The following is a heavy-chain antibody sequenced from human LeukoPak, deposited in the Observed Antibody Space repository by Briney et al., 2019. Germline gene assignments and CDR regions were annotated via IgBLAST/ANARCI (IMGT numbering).Heavy chain of an antibody. CDR3: TTRYGDYQKFDS. V-gene: IGHV3-15*01. CDR1: GFTFSSYW. CDR2: IKNKRDGEAV. J-gene: IGHJ4*02. Sequence: GGSLRLSCAASGFTFSSYWMSWVRQAPGKGLEWIGRIKNKRDGEAVDYAAPVKGRFTISRDDSRNTLYLQMNSLKIEDTAVYFCTTRYGDYQKFDSWGQGTLVTVSS. D-gene: IGHD4-17*01.